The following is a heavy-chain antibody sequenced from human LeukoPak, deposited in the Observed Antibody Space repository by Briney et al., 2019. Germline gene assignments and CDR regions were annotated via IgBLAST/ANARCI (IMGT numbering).Heavy chain of an antibody. CDR1: GFTFSSYA. V-gene: IGHV3-23*01. Sequence: GGSLRLSCAASGFTFSSYAMSWVRQAPGKGLEWVSAISGSGGSTYYADSVKGRFTISRDNSKNTVFLQMNNLRAEDTATYYCAKGAYDYIEIGYFDSWGQGTRVTVSS. D-gene: IGHD5-12*01. CDR2: ISGSGGST. J-gene: IGHJ4*02. CDR3: AKGAYDYIEIGYFDS.